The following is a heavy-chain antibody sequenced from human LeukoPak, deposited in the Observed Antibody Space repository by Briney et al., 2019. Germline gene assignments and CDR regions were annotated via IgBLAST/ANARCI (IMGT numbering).Heavy chain of an antibody. V-gene: IGHV3-7*01. CDR2: IKHDGSDK. CDR3: AREYLEYCSGGSCYGRFDY. Sequence: PGGSLRLSCAASGFIFSSYWMHWVRQAPGKGLEWVANIKHDGSDKYYVDSVKGRFTISRDNGKNSLYLQMNSLRAEDTAVYYCAREYLEYCSGGSCYGRFDYWGQGTLVTVSS. CDR1: GFIFSSYW. J-gene: IGHJ4*02. D-gene: IGHD2-15*01.